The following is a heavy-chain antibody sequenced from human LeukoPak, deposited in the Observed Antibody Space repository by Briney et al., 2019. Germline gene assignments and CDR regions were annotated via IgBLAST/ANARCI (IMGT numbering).Heavy chain of an antibody. V-gene: IGHV4-4*09. CDR2: IYTSGST. D-gene: IGHD3-10*01. J-gene: IGHJ4*02. Sequence: SETLSLTCTVSGGSISSYYWSWIRQPPGKGLEWIGCIYTSGSTNYNPSLKSRVTISVDTSKNQFSLKLSSVTAADTAVYYCARHVFGGLDYWGQGTLVTVSS. CDR3: ARHVFGGLDY. CDR1: GGSISSYY.